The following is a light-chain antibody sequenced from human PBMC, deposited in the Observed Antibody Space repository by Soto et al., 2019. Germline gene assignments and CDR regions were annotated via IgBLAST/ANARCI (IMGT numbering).Light chain of an antibody. Sequence: QSALTQPASVSGSPGQSITISCTGTSRDIGGYNYVSWHQQHPGKAPKVIITEVSNRPSGVSDRFSGSKSGNTASLTISGLQAEDEADYYCSSFTTSSTLYVFGSGTKVTVL. CDR1: SRDIGGYNY. V-gene: IGLV2-14*01. J-gene: IGLJ1*01. CDR3: SSFTTSSTLYV. CDR2: EVS.